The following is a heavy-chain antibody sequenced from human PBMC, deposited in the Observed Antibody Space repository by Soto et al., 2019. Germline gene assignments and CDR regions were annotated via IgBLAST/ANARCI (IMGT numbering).Heavy chain of an antibody. D-gene: IGHD3-9*01. J-gene: IGHJ5*02. Sequence: ASVKVSCKASGYTFTSYAMHWVRQAPRQRLEWMGWINAGNGNTKYSQKFQGRVTITRDTSASTAYMELSSLRPEDTAVYYCAKDPYDSLTGYNNWFDPWGQGTLVTVSS. CDR1: GYTFTSYA. CDR2: INAGNGNT. V-gene: IGHV1-3*01. CDR3: AKDPYDSLTGYNNWFDP.